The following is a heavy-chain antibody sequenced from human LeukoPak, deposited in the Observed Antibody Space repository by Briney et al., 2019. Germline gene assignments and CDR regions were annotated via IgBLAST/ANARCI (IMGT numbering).Heavy chain of an antibody. Sequence: VASVTVSCKASGYTFTGYYMHWVRQAPGQGLEWMGWINPNSGGTNYAQKFQGRVTMTRDTSISTAYMELSRLRSDDTAVYYCARPYYDILTGYYKYFDYWGQGTLVTVSS. CDR3: ARPYYDILTGYYKYFDY. CDR1: GYTFTGYY. D-gene: IGHD3-9*01. V-gene: IGHV1-2*02. J-gene: IGHJ4*02. CDR2: INPNSGGT.